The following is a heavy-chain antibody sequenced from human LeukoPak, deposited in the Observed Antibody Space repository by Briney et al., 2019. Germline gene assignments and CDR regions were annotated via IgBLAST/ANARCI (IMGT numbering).Heavy chain of an antibody. CDR2: ISYDGSNK. Sequence: QSGGSLRLSCAASGFTFSSYAMHWARQAPGKGLEWVAVISYDGSNKYYADSVKGRFTNSRDNSKNTLYLQMNSLRAEDTAVYYCAREGYSGSYYYYYYYMDVWGKGPTVTVSS. V-gene: IGHV3-30-3*01. J-gene: IGHJ6*03. D-gene: IGHD1-26*01. CDR3: AREGYSGSYYYYYYYMDV. CDR1: GFTFSSYA.